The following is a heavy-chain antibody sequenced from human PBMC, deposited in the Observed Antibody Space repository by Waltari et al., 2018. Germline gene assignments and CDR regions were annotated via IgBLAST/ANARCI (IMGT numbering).Heavy chain of an antibody. J-gene: IGHJ6*02. CDR1: GFRVSASF. V-gene: IGHV3-53*01. D-gene: IGHD4-17*01. Sequence: EVQLVESGGGLIQPGGSLELSCAASGFRVSASFMTWVRQTPGRGLEWVSIIYHTGQTFYADSVKGRFTISRDNSKNTLYLQMNNLSPEDTAVYYCAREKLERNYGDLEYYYSAMDVWGQGTTVTVSS. CDR3: AREKLERNYGDLEYYYSAMDV. CDR2: IYHTGQT.